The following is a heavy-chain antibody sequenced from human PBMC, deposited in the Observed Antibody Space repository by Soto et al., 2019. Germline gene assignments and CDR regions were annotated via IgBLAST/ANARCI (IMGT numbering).Heavy chain of an antibody. CDR1: GFTFSSYA. V-gene: IGHV3-23*01. J-gene: IGHJ4*02. D-gene: IGHD3-10*01. Sequence: GSLRLSCAASGFTFSSYAMSWVRQAPGKGLEWVSAISGSGGSTYYADSVKGRFTISRDNSKNTLYLQMNSLRAEDTAVYYCAKDKAPRTAGIRGFGYWGQGTLVTVSS. CDR2: ISGSGGST. CDR3: AKDKAPRTAGIRGFGY.